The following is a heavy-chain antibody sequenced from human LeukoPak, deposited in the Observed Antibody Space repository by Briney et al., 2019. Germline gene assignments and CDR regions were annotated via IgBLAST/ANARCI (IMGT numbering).Heavy chain of an antibody. CDR3: ARDDGEPYSSGWSHDY. Sequence: GASVKVSCKASGYTFTSYGISWVRQAPGQGLEWMGWISAYNGNTNYAQKFQGRVTMTRDTSISTAYMELSRLRSDDTAVYYCARDDGEPYSSGWSHDYWGQGTLVTVSS. J-gene: IGHJ4*02. CDR1: GYTFTSYG. D-gene: IGHD6-19*01. CDR2: ISAYNGNT. V-gene: IGHV1-18*01.